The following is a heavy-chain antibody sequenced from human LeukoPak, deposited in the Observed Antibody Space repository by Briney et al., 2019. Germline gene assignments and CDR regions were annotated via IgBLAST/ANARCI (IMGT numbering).Heavy chain of an antibody. D-gene: IGHD2-2*01. V-gene: IGHV4-59*01. CDR2: IYYSGST. Sequence: SETLSLTCTVSGGSISSYYWSWIRQPPGKGLEWIGYIYYSGSTNYNPSLKSRVTISVDTSKNQFSLKLSSVTAADTAVYYCTRNLGHCSSTDCYPYFDPWGQGTLVTVSS. CDR3: TRNLGHCSSTDCYPYFDP. J-gene: IGHJ5*02. CDR1: GGSISSYY.